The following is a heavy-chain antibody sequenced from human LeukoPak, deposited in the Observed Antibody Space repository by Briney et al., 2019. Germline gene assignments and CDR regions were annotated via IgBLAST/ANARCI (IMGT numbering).Heavy chain of an antibody. J-gene: IGHJ4*02. D-gene: IGHD4-17*01. V-gene: IGHV3-30*03. CDR3: TMTTVTTSSDY. CDR1: GFTFSSYG. CDR2: ISYDGSNK. Sequence: PGGSLRLSCAASGFTFSSYGMHWVRQAPGKGLEWVAVISYDGSNKYYADSVKGRFTISRDNSKNTLYLQMNSLRAEDTAVYYCTMTTVTTSSDYWGQGTLVTVSS.